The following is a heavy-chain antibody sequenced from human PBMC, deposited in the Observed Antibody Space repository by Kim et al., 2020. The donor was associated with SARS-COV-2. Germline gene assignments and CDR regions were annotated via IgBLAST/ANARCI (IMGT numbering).Heavy chain of an antibody. J-gene: IGHJ5*02. CDR3: ARAVTPLTRDWFDP. V-gene: IGHV1-69*01. Sequence: AQKFQGRGTITADESTSTAYMELSSLRSEDTAVYYCARAVTPLTRDWFDPWGQGTLVTVSS. D-gene: IGHD3-10*01.